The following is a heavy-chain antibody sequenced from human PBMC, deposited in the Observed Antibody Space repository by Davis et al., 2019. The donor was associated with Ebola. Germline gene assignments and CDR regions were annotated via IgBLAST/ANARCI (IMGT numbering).Heavy chain of an antibody. J-gene: IGHJ6*04. Sequence: GGSLRLSCAASGFTFSTYYITWVRQAPGKGLEWVATIPHVGSEKYYVDSVKGRFTSSRDNAKNSVYLQMNSLRVEDTAVYYCARDWAGLDVWGRGTTVTVSS. CDR2: IPHVGSEK. CDR3: ARDWAGLDV. D-gene: IGHD3-16*01. CDR1: GFTFSTYY. V-gene: IGHV3-7*01.